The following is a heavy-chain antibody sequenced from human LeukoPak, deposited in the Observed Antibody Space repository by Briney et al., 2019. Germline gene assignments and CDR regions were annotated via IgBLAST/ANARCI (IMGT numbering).Heavy chain of an antibody. CDR2: IYPGDSDT. CDR1: GYSLTNYW. V-gene: IGHV5-51*01. Sequence: GESLKISCKGSGYSLTNYWIGWVRQMPGKGLEWMGIIYPGDSDTRYSPSFQGHVTISTDKSINTAYLQWSSLKASDTAMYYCARLGELPPDYWGQGTLVTVSS. J-gene: IGHJ4*02. D-gene: IGHD3-10*01. CDR3: ARLGELPPDY.